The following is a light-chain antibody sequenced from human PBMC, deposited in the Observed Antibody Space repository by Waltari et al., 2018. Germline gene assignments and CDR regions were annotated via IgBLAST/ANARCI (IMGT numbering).Light chain of an antibody. CDR3: QQYNNWPPQDA. CDR2: GAT. V-gene: IGKV3-15*01. CDR1: QSVSSN. J-gene: IGKJ2*01. Sequence: EIVMTQAPATVSMSAGVRSTLSCRASQSVSSNLAWYQQQPGQAPRLLIYGATTRATGIPARFSGSGSGTEFTLTISSLQSEDFAIYYCQQYNNWPPQDAFGQGTKLEIK.